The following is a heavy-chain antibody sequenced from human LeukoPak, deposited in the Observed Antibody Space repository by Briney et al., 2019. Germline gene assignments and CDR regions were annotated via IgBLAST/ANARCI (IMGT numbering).Heavy chain of an antibody. D-gene: IGHD6-19*01. J-gene: IGHJ4*02. V-gene: IGHV1-2*02. CDR3: ARVGTISSGWYFFDF. CDR1: GYTFTGYY. CDR2: INPNSGST. Sequence: GASVKVSCKASGYTFTGYYMHWVRQAPGQGLEWMGWINPNSGSTYYAQKFQGRATMTRDTSISTAYMELSRLRFDDTAVYYCARVGTISSGWYFFDFWGQGTLVTVSS.